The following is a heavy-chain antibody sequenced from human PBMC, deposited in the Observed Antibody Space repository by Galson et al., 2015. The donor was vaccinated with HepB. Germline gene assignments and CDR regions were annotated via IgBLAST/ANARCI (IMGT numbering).Heavy chain of an antibody. Sequence: ETLSLTCTVSGGSISSDFWTWIRQSPGKGLEWIGYTSYSGSTNYIPSLKSRVTMSVETSKNQFSLKLSSVTAADTAVYYCARSPENSYGVGYWGQGTLVTVSS. V-gene: IGHV4-59*01. CDR3: ARSPENSYGVGY. CDR1: GGSISSDF. D-gene: IGHD5-18*01. J-gene: IGHJ4*02. CDR2: TSYSGST.